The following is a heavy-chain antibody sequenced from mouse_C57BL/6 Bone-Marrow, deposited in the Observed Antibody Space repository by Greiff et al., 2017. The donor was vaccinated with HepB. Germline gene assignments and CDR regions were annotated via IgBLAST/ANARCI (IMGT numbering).Heavy chain of an antibody. CDR3: ARRSPYYYGSSYGY. D-gene: IGHD1-1*01. Sequence: QVQLQQSGAELVRPGPSVKMSCKASGYTFTNYWIGWAKQRPGHGLEWIGDIYPGGGYTNYNEKFKGKATLTADKSSSTAYLQFSSLTSEDSAIYNCARRSPYYYGSSYGYWGQGTTLTVSS. CDR1: GYTFTNYW. J-gene: IGHJ2*01. CDR2: IYPGGGYT. V-gene: IGHV1-63*01.